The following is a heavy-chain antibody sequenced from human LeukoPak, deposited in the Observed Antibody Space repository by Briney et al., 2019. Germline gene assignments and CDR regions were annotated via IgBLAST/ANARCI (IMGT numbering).Heavy chain of an antibody. V-gene: IGHV3-49*04. Sequence: GGSLRLSCTASGFTFGDYAMTWVRQAPGKVLEWVGFIRSEAYGGTPEYAASVKGRFTISRDDSKSIAYLQMNSLKTEDTAVYYCTRDQTPYYWGQGTLVTVSS. CDR3: TRDQTPYY. CDR1: GFTFGDYA. CDR2: IRSEAYGGTP. J-gene: IGHJ4*02.